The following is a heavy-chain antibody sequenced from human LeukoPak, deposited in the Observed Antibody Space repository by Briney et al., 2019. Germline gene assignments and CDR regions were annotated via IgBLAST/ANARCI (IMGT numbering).Heavy chain of an antibody. CDR3: ARSTNYDFWSGYLRYYYYMDV. CDR2: IYHSGST. J-gene: IGHJ6*03. CDR1: GGSISSGDYY. V-gene: IGHV4-30-4*08. Sequence: SETLSLTCTVSGGSISSGDYYWSWIRQPPGRGLEWIGYIYHSGSTYYNPSLKSRVTISVDTSKNQFSLKLSSVTAADTAVYYCARSTNYDFWSGYLRYYYYMDVWGKGTTVTVSS. D-gene: IGHD3-3*01.